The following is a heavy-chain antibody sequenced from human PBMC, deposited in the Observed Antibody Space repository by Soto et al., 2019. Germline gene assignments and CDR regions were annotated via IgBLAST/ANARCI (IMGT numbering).Heavy chain of an antibody. CDR2: ISAYNGNT. CDR3: ARERGYGDYDSGY. D-gene: IGHD4-17*01. V-gene: IGHV1-18*01. CDR1: GYTFTSYG. Sequence: GASVKVSCKASGYTFTSYGISWVRQAPGQGLEWMGWISAYNGNTNNAQKNKGRVTITTDTSTSTANKKQRNLKTDDTTKNYCARERGYGDYDSGYWGQGTLVTVSS. J-gene: IGHJ4*02.